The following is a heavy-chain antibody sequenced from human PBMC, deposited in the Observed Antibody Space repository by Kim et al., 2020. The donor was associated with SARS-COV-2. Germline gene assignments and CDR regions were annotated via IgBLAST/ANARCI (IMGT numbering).Heavy chain of an antibody. V-gene: IGHV3-7*01. J-gene: IGHJ4*02. Sequence: ERYDMDTVKGRFTISRDNAKNSVYLQMNSLRAEDTAVYYCARRSGWSFDYWGQGTLVTVSS. D-gene: IGHD6-19*01. CDR3: ARRSGWSFDY. CDR2: ER.